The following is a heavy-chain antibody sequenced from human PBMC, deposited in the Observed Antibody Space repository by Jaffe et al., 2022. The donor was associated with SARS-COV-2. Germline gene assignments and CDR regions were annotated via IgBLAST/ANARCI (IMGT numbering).Heavy chain of an antibody. CDR3: ARLTIVEATTAFDY. V-gene: IGHV4-59*01. CDR2: ISYSGRT. Sequence: QVQLQESGPGLVKPSETLSLTCTVSGGSISSDYWSWIRQPPGKGLEWIGYISYSGRTNYNSSLKSRVTISEDTSKNQFSLKLSSVTAADTAVYYCARLTIVEATTAFDYWGQGTLVTVSS. D-gene: IGHD1-26*01. J-gene: IGHJ4*02. CDR1: GGSISSDY.